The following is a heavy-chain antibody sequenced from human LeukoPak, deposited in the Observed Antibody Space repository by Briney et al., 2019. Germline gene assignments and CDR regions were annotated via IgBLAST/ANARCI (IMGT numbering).Heavy chain of an antibody. CDR1: GFTFSSYG. D-gene: IGHD3-3*01. CDR2: IRYDGSNK. CDR3: AREGVLRFLEWFSVTRP. Sequence: GGSLRLSCAASGFTFSSYGMHWVRQAPGKGLEWVAFIRYDGSNKYYADSVKGRFTISRDNSKNTLYLQMNSLRAEDTAVYYCAREGVLRFLEWFSVTRPWGQGTLVTVSS. J-gene: IGHJ5*02. V-gene: IGHV3-30*02.